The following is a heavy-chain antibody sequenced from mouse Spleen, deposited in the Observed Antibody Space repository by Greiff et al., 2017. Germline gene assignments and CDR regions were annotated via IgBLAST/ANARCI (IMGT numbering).Heavy chain of an antibody. Sequence: QVHVKQSGAELVRPGASVTLSCKASGYTFTDYEMHWVKQTPVHGLEWIGAIDPETGGTAYNQKFKGKAILTADKSSSTAYMELRSLTSEDSAVYYCTRDYDGSFAWFAYWGQGTLVTVSA. V-gene: IGHV1-15*01. J-gene: IGHJ3*01. CDR1: GYTFTDYE. D-gene: IGHD1-1*01. CDR2: IDPETGGT. CDR3: TRDYDGSFAWFAY.